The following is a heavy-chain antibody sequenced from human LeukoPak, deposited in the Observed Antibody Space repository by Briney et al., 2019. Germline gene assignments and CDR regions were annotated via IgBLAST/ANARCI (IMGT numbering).Heavy chain of an antibody. CDR3: ARSYGATGGPGY. V-gene: IGHV3-21*01. D-gene: IGHD2-8*02. CDR1: EISFSGYS. Sequence: GGSLRLSCAASEISFSGYSMHWVRQAPGKGLEWVSAISSSSSYIYHADSVEGRFAISRDNAKSSLYLQMSSLRADDTAVYYCARSYGATGGPGYWGQGTLVTVSS. J-gene: IGHJ4*02. CDR2: ISSSSSYI.